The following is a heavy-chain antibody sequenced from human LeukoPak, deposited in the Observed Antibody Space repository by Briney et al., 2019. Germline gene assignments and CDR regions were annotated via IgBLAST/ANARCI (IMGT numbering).Heavy chain of an antibody. CDR3: ARENDIVVVPAAQKGFWFDP. J-gene: IGHJ5*02. CDR2: INHSGST. Sequence: SETLSLTCAVDGGSFSGYYWRWIRQPPGKGLELIGEINHSGSTNYNPSLKSRVTISVDTSKNQFSLKLSSVTAADTAVYYCARENDIVVVPAAQKGFWFDPWGQGTLVTVSS. V-gene: IGHV4-34*01. D-gene: IGHD2-2*01. CDR1: GGSFSGYY.